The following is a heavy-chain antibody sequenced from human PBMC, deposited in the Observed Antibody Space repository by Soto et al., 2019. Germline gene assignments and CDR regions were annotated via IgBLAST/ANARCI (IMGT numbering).Heavy chain of an antibody. D-gene: IGHD5-12*01. CDR2: MNPNSVHT. J-gene: IGHJ6*03. V-gene: IGHV1-8*01. CDR3: ERGQAGSGYAGEFYFGVYSYMDV. Sequence: QVQLVQSGAEVKKPGASVKVSCKASGYTFTSYDINWVRQATGQGREWMGWMNPNSVHTGDAQKFQGSVTMTRNTSISTAYMELSSLRSEATAVYYCERGQAGSGYAGEFYFGVYSYMDVWGKGTTVTVSS. CDR1: GYTFTSYD.